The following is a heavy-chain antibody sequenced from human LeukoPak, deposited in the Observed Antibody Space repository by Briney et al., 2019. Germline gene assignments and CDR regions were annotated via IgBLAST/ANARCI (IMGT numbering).Heavy chain of an antibody. V-gene: IGHV4-39*07. CDR3: ARGRRYSYAGRTKRGAFDI. Sequence: SETLSLTCTVSGGSISSSSYYWGWIRQPPGKGLEWIGSIYYSGSTYYNPSLKSRVTISVDTSKNQFSLKLSSVTAADTAVYYCARGRRYSYAGRTKRGAFDIWGQGTMVTVSS. CDR2: IYYSGST. D-gene: IGHD5-18*01. J-gene: IGHJ3*02. CDR1: GGSISSSSYY.